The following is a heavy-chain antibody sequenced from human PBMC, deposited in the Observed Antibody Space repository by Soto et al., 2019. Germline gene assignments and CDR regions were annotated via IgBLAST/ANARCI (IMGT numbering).Heavy chain of an antibody. CDR2: IIPILGIA. Sequence: SLNISCTASGRTSSIYTITWVQQAPGQGLEWMGRIIPILGIANYAQKFQGRVTITADKSTSTAYMELSSLRSEDTAVYYCAGMAPTYNGLDPWGQDTLFPVAA. CDR3: AGMAPTYNGLDP. V-gene: IGHV1-69*02. CDR1: GRTSSIYT. J-gene: IGHJ5*02. D-gene: IGHD5-12*01.